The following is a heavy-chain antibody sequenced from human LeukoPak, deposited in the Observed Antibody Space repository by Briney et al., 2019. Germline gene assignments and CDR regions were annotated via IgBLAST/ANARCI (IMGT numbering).Heavy chain of an antibody. J-gene: IGHJ4*02. CDR2: INTGGDYI. Sequence: GGSLRLSCVTFGFTFRSYSMHWVRQAPGKGLEWVSSINTGGDYIYYGDSVKGRFSISRDNAKNSLYLQMNSLRAEDTAVYYCARDVSAAVASPPLDYWGQGTLVTVSS. V-gene: IGHV3-21*01. CDR1: GFTFRSYS. D-gene: IGHD6-19*01. CDR3: ARDVSAAVASPPLDY.